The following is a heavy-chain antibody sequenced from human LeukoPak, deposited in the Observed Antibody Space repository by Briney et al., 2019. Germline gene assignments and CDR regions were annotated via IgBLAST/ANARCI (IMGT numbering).Heavy chain of an antibody. CDR1: GGSISSHY. D-gene: IGHD3-9*01. V-gene: IGHV4-59*11. CDR3: ASSRNDILTGYNPYAFDI. Sequence: KSSETLSLTCTVSGGSISSHYWSWIRQPPGKGLEWIGYIYYSGSTNYNPSLKSRVTISVDTSKNQFSLKLSSVTAADTAVYYCASSRNDILTGYNPYAFDIWGQGTMVTVSS. CDR2: IYYSGST. J-gene: IGHJ3*02.